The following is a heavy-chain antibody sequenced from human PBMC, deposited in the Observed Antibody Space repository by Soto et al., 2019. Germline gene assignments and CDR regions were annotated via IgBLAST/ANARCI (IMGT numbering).Heavy chain of an antibody. D-gene: IGHD2-15*01. Sequence: QVQLVESGGGVVQPGRSLRLSCAASGFTFSSYGMHWVRQAPGKGLEWVAVIWYDGSNKYYADSVKGRFTISRDNSKNTPYLKMNSLRAEVTAVYYCAGGYCSGGSCYGDWFDPWGQGTLVTVSS. J-gene: IGHJ5*02. CDR2: IWYDGSNK. V-gene: IGHV3-33*01. CDR3: AGGYCSGGSCYGDWFDP. CDR1: GFTFSSYG.